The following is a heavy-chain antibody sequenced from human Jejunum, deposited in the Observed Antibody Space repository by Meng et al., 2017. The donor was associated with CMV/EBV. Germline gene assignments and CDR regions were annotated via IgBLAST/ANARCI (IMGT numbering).Heavy chain of an antibody. V-gene: IGHV3-21*01. CDR3: ARAIDYGDPNWFDP. CDR2: ISGSSTYI. Sequence: SGFTFTSYSITWVRQAPGKGLEWLSYISGSSTYIYHADSVKGRFTISRDNAKNSVYLQMNRLRAEDTAVYYCARAIDYGDPNWFDPWGQGTLVTVS. CDR1: GFTFTSYS. J-gene: IGHJ5*02. D-gene: IGHD4-17*01.